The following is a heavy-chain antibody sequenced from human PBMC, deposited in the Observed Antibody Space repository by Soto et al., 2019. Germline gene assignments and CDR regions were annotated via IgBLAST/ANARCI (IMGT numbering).Heavy chain of an antibody. CDR3: AKDLSGYDFYYYYYMDV. J-gene: IGHJ6*03. CDR2: ISGSGGST. CDR1: GFTFSSYA. Sequence: GGSLRLSCAASGFTFSSYAMSWVRQAPGKGLEWVSAISGSGGSTYYADSVKGRFTISRDNSKNTLYLQMNSLRAEDTAVYYCAKDLSGYDFYYYYYMDVWGKGTTVTVSS. V-gene: IGHV3-23*01. D-gene: IGHD5-12*01.